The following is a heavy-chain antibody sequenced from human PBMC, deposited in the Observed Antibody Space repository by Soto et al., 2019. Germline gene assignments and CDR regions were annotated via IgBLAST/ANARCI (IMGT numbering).Heavy chain of an antibody. CDR2: IYSAGSA. V-gene: IGHV3-66*01. CDR1: GFTVSSYY. CDR3: ARDRRDGYNFDY. J-gene: IGHJ4*02. Sequence: PGGSLRLSCAASGFTVSSYYMSWVRQAPGKGLEWVSVIYSAGSADFADSVKGRFTISRDNAKNSLYLQMNSLRAEDTAVYYCARDRRDGYNFDYWGQGTLVTVSS. D-gene: IGHD5-12*01.